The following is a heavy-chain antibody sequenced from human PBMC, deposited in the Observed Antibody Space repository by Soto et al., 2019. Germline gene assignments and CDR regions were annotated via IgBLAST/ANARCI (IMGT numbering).Heavy chain of an antibody. CDR3: ASNAVAYCGGDCYSNLDY. J-gene: IGHJ4*02. Sequence: ASVKVSCKASGYTFTSYYMHWVRQAPGQGLEWMGIINPSGGSTSYAQKFQGRVTMTRDTSTSTVYTELSSLRSEDTAVYYCASNAVAYCGGDCYSNLDYWGQGTLVTVSS. CDR1: GYTFTSYY. CDR2: INPSGGST. D-gene: IGHD2-21*02. V-gene: IGHV1-46*01.